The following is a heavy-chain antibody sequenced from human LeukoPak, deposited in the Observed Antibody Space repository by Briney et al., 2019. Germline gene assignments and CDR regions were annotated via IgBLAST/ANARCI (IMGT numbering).Heavy chain of an antibody. CDR3: ARDKSSGYYYFDY. J-gene: IGHJ4*02. D-gene: IGHD3-22*01. Sequence: GGSLRLSCAASGFTFSSYAMTWVRQAPGKGLEWVSTITDSVSGGSTYYADSVKGRFTISRDNSKNTLYLQMNSLRAEDTALYYCARDKSSGYYYFDYWGQGTLVTVSS. CDR1: GFTFSSYA. V-gene: IGHV3-23*01. CDR2: ITDSVSGGST.